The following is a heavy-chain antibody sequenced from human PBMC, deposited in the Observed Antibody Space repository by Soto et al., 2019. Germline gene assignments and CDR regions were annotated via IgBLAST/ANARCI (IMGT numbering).Heavy chain of an antibody. CDR2: FLGISPYT. Sequence: PGGSLRLSCISSGFTFRTYTMNWVRQAPGKGLEGVSGFLGISPYTVYAESVKGRFTISRDNAKNSLYLQTNSLRAEETAVYYCSRDRGYDAHDYYYNAMDVWGQGTTVTVSS. V-gene: IGHV3-21*01. D-gene: IGHD2-15*01. CDR1: GFTFRTYT. J-gene: IGHJ6*02. CDR3: SRDRGYDAHDYYYNAMDV.